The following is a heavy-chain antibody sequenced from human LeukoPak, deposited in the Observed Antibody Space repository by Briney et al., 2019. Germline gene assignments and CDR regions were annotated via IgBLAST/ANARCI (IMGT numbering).Heavy chain of an antibody. D-gene: IGHD2-15*01. CDR3: ARARTSGGWYYYYYYMDV. V-gene: IGHV3-21*01. Sequence: GGSLRPSCAASGFTFSSYSMNWVRQAPGKGLEWVSSISSSSSYIYYADSVKGRFTISRDNAKNSLYLQMNSLRAEDTAVYYCARARTSGGWYYYYYYMDVWGKGTTVTVSS. CDR2: ISSSSSYI. CDR1: GFTFSSYS. J-gene: IGHJ6*03.